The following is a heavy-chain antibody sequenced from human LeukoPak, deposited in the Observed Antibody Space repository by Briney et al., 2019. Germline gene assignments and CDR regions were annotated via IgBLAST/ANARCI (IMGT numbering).Heavy chain of an antibody. CDR1: VYTFTGYY. Sequence: ASVNVSCKASVYTFTGYYMHWVRQAPGQGLEWMGWINPNSGGTNYAQKFQGRVTMTRDTSISTAYMELSRLRSDDTAVYYCARVRDIVVVPAALDYYYGMDVWGQGTTVTVSS. V-gene: IGHV1-2*02. CDR2: INPNSGGT. CDR3: ARVRDIVVVPAALDYYYGMDV. D-gene: IGHD2-2*01. J-gene: IGHJ6*02.